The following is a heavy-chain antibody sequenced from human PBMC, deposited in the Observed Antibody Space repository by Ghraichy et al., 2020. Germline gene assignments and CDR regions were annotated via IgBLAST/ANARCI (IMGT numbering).Heavy chain of an antibody. CDR2: ISSRSSTI. D-gene: IGHD5-12*01. CDR1: GFTFSTYN. J-gene: IGHJ6*02. Sequence: GGSLRLSCEASGFTFSTYNMNWVRQAPGKGLEWVSYISSRSSTIYYADSVKGGFTISRDNAKNSRYLQMNSLRAEDTAVYYCARVRWGYDFYYYYGMDVWGQGTTVTVSS. CDR3: ARVRWGYDFYYYYGMDV. V-gene: IGHV3-48*01.